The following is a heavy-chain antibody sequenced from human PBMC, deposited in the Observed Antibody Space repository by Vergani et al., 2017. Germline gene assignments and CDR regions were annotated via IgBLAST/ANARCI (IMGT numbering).Heavy chain of an antibody. Sequence: QVQLVESGGGVVQPGRSLRLSCAASGFTFSSYGMHWVRQAPGKGLEWVAVISYDGSNKYYADSVKGRFTISRDNSKNTLYLQMNSLGAEDTAVYYCAEDLVSSMVRVAIDDWGQGTLVTVSS. D-gene: IGHD3-10*01. CDR3: AEDLVSSMVRVAIDD. CDR2: ISYDGSNK. V-gene: IGHV3-30*18. CDR1: GFTFSSYG. J-gene: IGHJ4*02.